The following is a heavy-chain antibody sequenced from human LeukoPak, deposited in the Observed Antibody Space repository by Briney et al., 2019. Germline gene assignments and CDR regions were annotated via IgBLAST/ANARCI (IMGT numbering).Heavy chain of an antibody. J-gene: IGHJ5*02. Sequence: SGPTLVNPTQTLTLTCTFSGFSLSTSGVGVGWIRQPPGKALEWLALIYWDDDKRYSPALKSRLTITKDTSKNQVVLTMTNMDPVDTATYYCAHRLSHDYVWGSYRYNDWFDPWGQGTLVTVSS. CDR3: AHRLSHDYVWGSYRYNDWFDP. D-gene: IGHD3-16*02. V-gene: IGHV2-5*02. CDR2: IYWDDDK. CDR1: GFSLSTSGVG.